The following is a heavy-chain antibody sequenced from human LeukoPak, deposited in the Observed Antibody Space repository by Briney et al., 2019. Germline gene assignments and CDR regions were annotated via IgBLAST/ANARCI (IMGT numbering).Heavy chain of an antibody. V-gene: IGHV3-13*04. J-gene: IGHJ3*02. CDR2: IDTAGDT. D-gene: IGHD4-23*01. Sequence: GGSLRLSCAASGFTFSSYDMHWVRQATGKGLEWVSAIDTAGDTYYPGSVKGRFTISRENAKNSLYLQMNSLRAGDTAVYYCARVKYGGHSVGAFDIWGQGTMVTVSS. CDR1: GFTFSSYD. CDR3: ARVKYGGHSVGAFDI.